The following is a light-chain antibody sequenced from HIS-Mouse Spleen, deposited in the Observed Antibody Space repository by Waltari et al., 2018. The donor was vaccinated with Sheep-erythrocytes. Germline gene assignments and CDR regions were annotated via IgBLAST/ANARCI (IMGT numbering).Light chain of an antibody. CDR1: QSVSSY. Sequence: EIVLTQSPATLSSSPGERATLPCRASQSVSSYLALYQQKPGQAPRLLIYDASNRATGIPARFSGSGSGTDFTLTISSLEPEDFAVYYCQQRSNWPPYTFGQGTKLEIK. J-gene: IGKJ2*01. V-gene: IGKV3-11*01. CDR2: DAS. CDR3: QQRSNWPPYT.